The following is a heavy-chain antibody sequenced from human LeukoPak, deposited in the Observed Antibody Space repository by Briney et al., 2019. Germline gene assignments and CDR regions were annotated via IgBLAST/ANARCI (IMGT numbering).Heavy chain of an antibody. V-gene: IGHV4-38-2*02. J-gene: IGHJ4*02. Sequence: SETLSLTYTVSGYSISSGYYWGWIRQPPGKGLEWIGSIYHSGSTYYNPSLKSRVTISVDTSKNQFSLKLSSATAADTAVYYCAREPGYSSGSVDWGQGTLVTVPS. D-gene: IGHD6-19*01. CDR1: GYSISSGYY. CDR2: IYHSGST. CDR3: AREPGYSSGSVD.